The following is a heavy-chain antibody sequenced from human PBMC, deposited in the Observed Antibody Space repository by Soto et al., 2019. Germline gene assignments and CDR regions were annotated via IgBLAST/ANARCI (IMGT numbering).Heavy chain of an antibody. CDR2: MSPNSGST. Sequence: ASVKVSCKASGYTFTSYDINWVRPDAGQGLEWMGWMSPNSGSTGYAPKFQDRLTMTRDTSISTAYMELSSLRSEDTAVYYCYDLNYWGQGTLVTVSS. J-gene: IGHJ4*02. CDR1: GYTFTSYD. V-gene: IGHV1-8*01. CDR3: YDLNY. D-gene: IGHD3-22*01.